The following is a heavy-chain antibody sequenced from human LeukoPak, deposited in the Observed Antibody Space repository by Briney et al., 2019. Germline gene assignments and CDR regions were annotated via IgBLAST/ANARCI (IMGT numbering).Heavy chain of an antibody. Sequence: GASVKVSCKASGYTFTGYFMHWVRQTPGQGLEWMGWINPSSGGTNYAQNFQGRVTMTRDTSISTAYMELSSLRSDDTAVYYCARDSQDCGGDCTSDYWGQGTLVTVSS. J-gene: IGHJ4*02. CDR3: ARDSQDCGGDCTSDY. CDR2: INPSSGGT. V-gene: IGHV1-2*02. D-gene: IGHD2-21*02. CDR1: GYTFTGYF.